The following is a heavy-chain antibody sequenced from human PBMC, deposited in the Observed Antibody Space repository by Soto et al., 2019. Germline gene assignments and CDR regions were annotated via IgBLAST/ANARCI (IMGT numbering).Heavy chain of an antibody. CDR1: GGSISSGDYY. CDR2: IYYSGST. D-gene: IGHD3-9*01. V-gene: IGHV4-30-4*01. J-gene: IGHJ6*02. CDR3: ARDHYVYDILTGYGYYYGMDV. Sequence: PSETLSLTCTVSGGSISSGDYYWSWIRQPPGKGLEWIGYIYYSGSTYYYPSLKSRVTISVDTSKNQFSLKLSSVTAADTAVYYCARDHYVYDILTGYGYYYGMDVWGQGTTVTVS.